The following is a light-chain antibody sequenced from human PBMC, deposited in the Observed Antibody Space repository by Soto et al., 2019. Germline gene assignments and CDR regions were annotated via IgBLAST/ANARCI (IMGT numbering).Light chain of an antibody. CDR1: KLGDEY. J-gene: IGLJ2*01. Sequence: SYELTQPPSVSVSPGQTASITCSGDKLGDEYASWYQQKPGQSPVLVIYQDNKRPSGIPERFSGSNSGNTATLTISGTQAMDEADYYCQAWDSSAVVFGGGTQLTVL. CDR2: QDN. V-gene: IGLV3-1*01. CDR3: QAWDSSAVV.